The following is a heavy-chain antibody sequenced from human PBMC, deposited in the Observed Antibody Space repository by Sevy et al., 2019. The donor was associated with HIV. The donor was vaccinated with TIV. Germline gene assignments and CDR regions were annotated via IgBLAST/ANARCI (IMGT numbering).Heavy chain of an antibody. CDR1: GYTFTGYY. CDR3: ARGGVGYYDSSGSPDY. V-gene: IGHV1-2*02. CDR2: INPNSGGT. D-gene: IGHD3-22*01. Sequence: ASVKVSCKASGYTFTGYYMHWVRQAPGQGLEWMGWINPNSGGTNYAQKFQGRVTMTRDTSISTAYMELSRLRSDDTAVYYCARGGVGYYDSSGSPDYWGQGTLVTVSS. J-gene: IGHJ4*02.